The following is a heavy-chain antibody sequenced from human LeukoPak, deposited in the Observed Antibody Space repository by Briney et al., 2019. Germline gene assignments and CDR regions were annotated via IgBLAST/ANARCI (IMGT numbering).Heavy chain of an antibody. Sequence: GESLRLSCAASGFTFSSSDLHWVRQAPGKGLEWVAVISYGGSNRYYADSVKGRSTISRDNPKNTLYLQMNSLRTEDTAVYYCAKDLQGHYALDYWGQGTLVTVSS. CDR2: ISYGGSNR. D-gene: IGHD2-2*01. CDR3: AKDLQGHYALDY. J-gene: IGHJ4*02. CDR1: GFTFSSSD. V-gene: IGHV3-30*18.